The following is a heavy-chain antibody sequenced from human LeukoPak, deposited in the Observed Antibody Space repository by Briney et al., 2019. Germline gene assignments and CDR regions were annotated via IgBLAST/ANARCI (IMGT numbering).Heavy chain of an antibody. CDR1: GFTFDDYG. D-gene: IGHD5-12*01. CDR2: ISWNGVSI. Sequence: VGSLRLSCAASGFTFDDYGVTWVRRAPGKGLEWVSGISWNGVSIGYGDSVKGRFTISRDNAKNSLYLQMNSLRTEDTALYYCARVAGGYSYGNTFDYWGQGTLVTVSS. CDR3: ARVAGGYSYGNTFDY. J-gene: IGHJ4*02. V-gene: IGHV3-20*04.